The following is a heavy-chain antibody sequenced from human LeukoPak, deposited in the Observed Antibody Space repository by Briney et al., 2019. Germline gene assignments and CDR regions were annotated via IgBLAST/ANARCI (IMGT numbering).Heavy chain of an antibody. J-gene: IGHJ5*02. CDR2: ISGSGGST. CDR3: AKDGPILAVPTYNWFDP. D-gene: IGHD2-2*01. Sequence: GGSLRLSCAASGFTFSSYAMSWVRQAPGKGLEWVSAISGSGGSTYYADSVKGRFTISRDNSKNTLYLQMNSLRAEDTAVYYCAKDGPILAVPTYNWFDPWGQGTLVTVSS. V-gene: IGHV3-23*01. CDR1: GFTFSSYA.